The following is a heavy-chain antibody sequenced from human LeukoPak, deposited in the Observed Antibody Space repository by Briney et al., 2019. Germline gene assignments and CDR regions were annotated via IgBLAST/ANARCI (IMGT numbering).Heavy chain of an antibody. CDR2: IYTSGST. CDR1: GGSISSYY. D-gene: IGHD3-22*01. CDR3: ARAGDSSGYEYYFDY. J-gene: IGHJ4*02. Sequence: SETLSLTCTVSGGSISSYYWSWIRQPAGKGLEWIGRIYTSGSTNYNPSLKSRVTMSVDTSKNQFSLRLSSVTAADTAVYYCARAGDSSGYEYYFDYWGQGTLVTVSS. V-gene: IGHV4-4*07.